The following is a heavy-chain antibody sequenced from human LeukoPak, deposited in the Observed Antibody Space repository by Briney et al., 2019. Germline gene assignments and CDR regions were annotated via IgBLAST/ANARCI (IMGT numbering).Heavy chain of an antibody. CDR2: FDPEDGET. CDR3: ATLRHTIFGVVIPYDY. V-gene: IGHV1-24*01. CDR1: GYTPTELS. D-gene: IGHD3-3*01. Sequence: ASVKVSCKVSGYTPTELSMHWVRQAPGKGLEWMGGFDPEDGETIYAQKFQGRVTMTEDTSTDTAYMELSSLRSEDTAVYYCATLRHTIFGVVIPYDYWGQGTLVTVSS. J-gene: IGHJ4*02.